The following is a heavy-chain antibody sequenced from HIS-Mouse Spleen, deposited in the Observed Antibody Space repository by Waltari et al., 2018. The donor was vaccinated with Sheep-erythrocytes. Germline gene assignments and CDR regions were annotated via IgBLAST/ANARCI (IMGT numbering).Heavy chain of an antibody. V-gene: IGHV4-59*01. J-gene: IGHJ4*02. CDR1: GGSISSYY. CDR3: ARDPAPHYFDY. Sequence: QVQLQESGPGLVKPSETLSLTCTVSGGSISSYYWSWIRQPPGKGLEWIGYIYYSGSTTDYPSLQSGVTISVDTSKNQFSLKLSSVTAADTAVYYCARDPAPHYFDYWGQGTLVTVSS. CDR2: IYYSGST.